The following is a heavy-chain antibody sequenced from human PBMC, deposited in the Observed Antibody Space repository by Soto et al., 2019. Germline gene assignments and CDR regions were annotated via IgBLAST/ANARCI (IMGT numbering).Heavy chain of an antibody. Sequence: ASVKVSCKASGYTFTSYGISWVRQAPRQGLEWMGWISAYNGNTNYAQKLQGRVTMTTDTSTSTAYMELRSLRSDDTAVYYCARVDYGQYYYYYGMDVWGQGTTVTSP. CDR3: ARVDYGQYYYYYGMDV. J-gene: IGHJ6*02. CDR1: GYTFTSYG. CDR2: ISAYNGNT. D-gene: IGHD3-16*01. V-gene: IGHV1-18*01.